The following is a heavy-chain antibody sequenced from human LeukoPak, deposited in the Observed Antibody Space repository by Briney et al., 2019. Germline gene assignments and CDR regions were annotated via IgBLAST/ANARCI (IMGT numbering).Heavy chain of an antibody. V-gene: IGHV3-48*01. CDR1: GFTFSTYN. CDR2: ISSSSDKI. D-gene: IGHD2-15*01. CDR3: ARAGSCSGGSCYPTLDY. Sequence: GGSLRLSCGGSGFTFSTYNMHWVRQAPGKGLEWVSYISSSSDKIYYADSVKGRFTISRDNAKNSLYLQMNSLRAEDTAVYYCARAGSCSGGSCYPTLDYWGQGILVTVSS. J-gene: IGHJ4*02.